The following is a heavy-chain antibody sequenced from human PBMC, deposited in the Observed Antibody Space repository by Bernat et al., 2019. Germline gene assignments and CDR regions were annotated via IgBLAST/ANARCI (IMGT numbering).Heavy chain of an antibody. J-gene: IGHJ4*02. Sequence: QVQLVESGGGVVQPGRSLRLACAASAFTFSSYAMHWVRQAPGEGLEWVAIIWHDGSNKYYADSVKGRFTISRDNSKNTLYLQMNSLRAEDTAVYYCAKDYATSMDYWGQGTLVTVSS. V-gene: IGHV3-33*06. D-gene: IGHD1-26*01. CDR1: AFTFSSYA. CDR3: AKDYATSMDY. CDR2: IWHDGSNK.